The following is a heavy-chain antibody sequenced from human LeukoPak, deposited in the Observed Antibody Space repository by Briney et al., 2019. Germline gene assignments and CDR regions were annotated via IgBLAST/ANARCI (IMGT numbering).Heavy chain of an antibody. CDR2: IYSGGST. CDR1: GCTVSANY. J-gene: IGHJ4*02. D-gene: IGHD1-14*01. V-gene: IGHV3-53*04. Sequence: GGSLRLSCAASGCTVSANYMSWVRQAPGKGLEWVSVIYSGGSTYYADSVKGRFTISRHNSQNTVYLQMNSLTAEDTAVYYCARATTVQMAPYYFDYWGQGTLVTVSS. CDR3: ARATTVQMAPYYFDY.